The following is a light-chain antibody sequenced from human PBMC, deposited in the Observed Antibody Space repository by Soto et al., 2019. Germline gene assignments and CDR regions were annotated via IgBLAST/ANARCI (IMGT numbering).Light chain of an antibody. CDR2: AAS. V-gene: IGKV1-9*01. CDR3: LQLNTYPWT. CDR1: QGISSY. Sequence: IQLTQSPSSLSASVGDRVTITCRASQGISSYLAWYQQKPGKAPKRLIYAASTLQSGVPSRFSGSGSGTEFTLTISSLQPEDVATYYCLQLNTYPWTFGQGTKVDI. J-gene: IGKJ1*01.